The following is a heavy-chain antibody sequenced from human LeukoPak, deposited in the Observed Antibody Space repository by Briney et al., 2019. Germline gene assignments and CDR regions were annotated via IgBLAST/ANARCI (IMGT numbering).Heavy chain of an antibody. CDR2: ISSSSSYI. CDR1: GGSISSSN. J-gene: IGHJ6*03. Sequence: ETLSLTCAVSGGSISSSNWWNWVRQAPGKGLEWVSSISSSSSYIYYADSVKGRFTISRDNAKNSLYLQMNSLRAEDTAVYYCAREGIAAAGNVYYYYMDVWGKGTTVTVSS. CDR3: AREGIAAAGNVYYYYMDV. V-gene: IGHV3-21*01. D-gene: IGHD6-13*01.